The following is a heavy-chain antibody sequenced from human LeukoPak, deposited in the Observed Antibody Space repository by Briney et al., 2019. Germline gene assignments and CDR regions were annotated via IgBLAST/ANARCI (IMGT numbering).Heavy chain of an antibody. CDR1: GFTFSSYS. V-gene: IGHV3-21*01. Sequence: PGGSLRLSCAASGFTFSSYSMNWVRQAPGEGLEWGSSISSSSSYIYYADSVKGRVTISRDNAKNSLYLQMNSLRAEDTAVYYCARDPPPDGYNYAFDIWGQGTMVTVSS. CDR2: ISSSSSYI. CDR3: ARDPPPDGYNYAFDI. J-gene: IGHJ3*02. D-gene: IGHD5-24*01.